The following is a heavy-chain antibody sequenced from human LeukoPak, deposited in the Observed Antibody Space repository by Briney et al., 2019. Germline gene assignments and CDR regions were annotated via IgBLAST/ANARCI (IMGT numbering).Heavy chain of an antibody. V-gene: IGHV3-11*01. CDR3: ARYAASAYAYYYAMDV. D-gene: IGHD3-16*01. CDR2: ISSSGTTI. CDR1: GFTFSDSY. Sequence: GGSLRLSCAASGFTFSDSYMSWIRQAPGKGLEWVSYISSSGTTIYYADSVEDRFTISRDNAKNSLYLHMSSLRADDTAVYYCARYAASAYAYYYAMDVWGRGTTVTVSS. J-gene: IGHJ6*02.